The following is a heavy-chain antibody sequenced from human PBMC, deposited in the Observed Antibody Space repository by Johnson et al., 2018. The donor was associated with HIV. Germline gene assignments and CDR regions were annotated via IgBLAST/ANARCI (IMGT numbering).Heavy chain of an antibody. CDR1: GFTFSSYG. CDR3: AKVRRGSSWYIAFDI. J-gene: IGHJ3*02. CDR2: IRYDGSNK. V-gene: IGHV3-30*02. D-gene: IGHD6-13*01. Sequence: QVQLVESGGGLVQPGGSLRLSCAASGFTFSSYGMHWVRQAPGKGLEWVAFIRYDGSNKYYADSVKGRFTISRDNSKNTLYLQMNSLRAEDTAVYYCAKVRRGSSWYIAFDIWGQGTMVTVSS.